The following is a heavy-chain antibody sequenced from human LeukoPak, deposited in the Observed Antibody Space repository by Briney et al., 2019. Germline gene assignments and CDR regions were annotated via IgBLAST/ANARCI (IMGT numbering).Heavy chain of an antibody. Sequence: GGSLRLSCAASGFTFSSYWMHWVRQAPGKGLVWVSRINSDGSSTSYADSVKGRFTISRDNSKNTLYLQMNSLRAEDTAVYYCAKGIQLWFRTSRYYFDYWGQGTLVTVSS. J-gene: IGHJ4*02. CDR3: AKGIQLWFRTSRYYFDY. CDR1: GFTFSSYW. CDR2: INSDGSST. V-gene: IGHV3-74*01. D-gene: IGHD5-18*01.